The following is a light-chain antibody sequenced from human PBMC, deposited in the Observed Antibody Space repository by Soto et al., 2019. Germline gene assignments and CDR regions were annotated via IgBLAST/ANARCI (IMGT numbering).Light chain of an antibody. J-gene: IGLJ1*01. Sequence: VLTQPPSASGTPGQSVTVSCSGSSSNIGSNTVTWYQQLPGTPPILLLYSNNLRSSGVPDRFSGSRAGTAASLAISGLQSEDEGNVYCATGEVRLNGYVYGSGTKVTVL. CDR2: SNN. CDR3: ATGEVRLNGYV. CDR1: SSNIGSNT. V-gene: IGLV1-44*01.